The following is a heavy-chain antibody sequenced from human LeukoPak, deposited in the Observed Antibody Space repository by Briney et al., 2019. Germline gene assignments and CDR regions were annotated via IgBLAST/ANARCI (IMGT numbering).Heavy chain of an antibody. D-gene: IGHD4-17*01. V-gene: IGHV4-39*07. J-gene: IGHJ4*02. CDR2: IYYSGST. CDR1: GGSISSSSYY. CDR3: ARAAYGVDY. Sequence: SETLSLTCTVSGGSISSSSYYWGWIRQPPGKGLEWIGSIYYSGSTNYNPSLKSRVTISVDTSKNQFSLKLSSVTAADTAVYYCARAAYGVDYWGQGTLVTVSS.